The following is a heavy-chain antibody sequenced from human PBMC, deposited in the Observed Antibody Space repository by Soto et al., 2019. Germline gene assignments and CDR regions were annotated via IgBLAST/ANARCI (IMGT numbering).Heavy chain of an antibody. J-gene: IGHJ6*02. CDR2: IYYSGST. D-gene: IGHD1-26*01. Sequence: SETLSLTCTVSSGSISSYYWSWIRQPPGKGLEWIGYIYYSGSTNYNPSLKSRVTISVDTSKNQFSLKLSSVTAADTAVYYCARDGSYYGMDVWGQGTTVTV. CDR3: ARDGSYYGMDV. V-gene: IGHV4-59*01. CDR1: SGSISSYY.